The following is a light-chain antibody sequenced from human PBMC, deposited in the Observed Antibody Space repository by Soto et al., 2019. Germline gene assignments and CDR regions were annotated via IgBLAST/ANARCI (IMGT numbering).Light chain of an antibody. CDR3: TSYTTSDTRQIV. J-gene: IGLJ1*01. V-gene: IGLV2-14*01. CDR2: DVS. Sequence: QSALTQPASVSGSPGQSITISCTGTSSDVGGYNYVSWYQQHPGKAPKFMIYDVSNRPSGVSNRFSGSKSGNTAFLTISGIQAEDEADYYCTSYTTSDTRQIVFGTGTKLTVL. CDR1: SSDVGGYNY.